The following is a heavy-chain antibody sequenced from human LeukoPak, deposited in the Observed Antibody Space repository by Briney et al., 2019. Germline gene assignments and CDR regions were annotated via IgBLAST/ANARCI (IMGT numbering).Heavy chain of an antibody. Sequence: PGGSLRLSCAASGFTFNTYGMHWVRQAPGQGLERVAAIWFDGSVKHYSDAVKGRFTISRDNSLNTLYLQMNSLRVEDTAIYYCAKDTGVQFLEPAFWGQGTLVTVSS. CDR1: GFTFNTYG. J-gene: IGHJ4*02. D-gene: IGHD3-3*01. V-gene: IGHV3-33*06. CDR3: AKDTGVQFLEPAF. CDR2: IWFDGSVK.